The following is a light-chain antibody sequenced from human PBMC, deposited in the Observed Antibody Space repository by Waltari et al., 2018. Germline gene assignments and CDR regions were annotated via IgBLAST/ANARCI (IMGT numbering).Light chain of an antibody. J-gene: IGLJ3*02. V-gene: IGLV2-14*03. CDR3: SSYTRTTTLWV. CDR1: SSDVGAYNR. CDR2: DVS. Sequence: QSALTQPASVSGSPGQSITISCTGTSSDVGAYNRVSWYQQHPGKAPKLIIFDVSKRPAGFSNRFSGSKAGDTASLSISGLQAEDEADYYCSSYTRTTTLWVFGGGTKLTVL.